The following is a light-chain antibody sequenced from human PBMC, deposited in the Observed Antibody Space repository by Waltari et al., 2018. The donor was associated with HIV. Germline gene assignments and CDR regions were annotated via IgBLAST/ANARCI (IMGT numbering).Light chain of an antibody. Sequence: SYELTQPPSVSVSPGQTATITCSGDALPKQFAPWYQQKAGQAPLIVIYKDNKRPSGIPDRFSGSMSGATVMLIISGVLPEDEAVYYCESADDSGDHWVFGGGTKLSVL. CDR1: ALPKQF. J-gene: IGLJ3*02. CDR3: ESADDSGDHWV. CDR2: KDN. V-gene: IGLV3-25*03.